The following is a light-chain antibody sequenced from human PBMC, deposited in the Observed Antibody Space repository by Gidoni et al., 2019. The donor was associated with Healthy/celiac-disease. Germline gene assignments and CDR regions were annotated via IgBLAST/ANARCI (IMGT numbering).Light chain of an antibody. CDR2: AAS. CDR1: QSITSY. V-gene: IGKV1-39*01. CDR3: QQSYSTPET. Sequence: DIQMTQSPSSLSASVGDRVTITCRASQSITSYLNWYQQKPGKAPKLLIYAASSLQSGVPSRFSGSGSGTYFTLTIRSLQLEDFATYYCQQSYSTPETFGQGTKVEIK. J-gene: IGKJ1*01.